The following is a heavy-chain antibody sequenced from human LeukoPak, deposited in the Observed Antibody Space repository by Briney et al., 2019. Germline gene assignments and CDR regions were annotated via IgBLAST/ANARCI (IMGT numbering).Heavy chain of an antibody. Sequence: PSETLSLTCAVYGGSFSGYYWSWICQPPGKGLEWIGEINHSGSTNYNPSLKSRVTISVDTSKNQFSLKLSSVTAADTAVYYCARRYNWNPDFDYWGQGTPVTVSS. CDR3: ARRYNWNPDFDY. D-gene: IGHD1-20*01. CDR2: INHSGST. V-gene: IGHV4-34*01. CDR1: GGSFSGYY. J-gene: IGHJ4*02.